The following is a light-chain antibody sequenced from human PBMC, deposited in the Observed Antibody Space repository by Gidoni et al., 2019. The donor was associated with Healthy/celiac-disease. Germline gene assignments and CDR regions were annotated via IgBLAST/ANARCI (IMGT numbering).Light chain of an antibody. Sequence: EIVLTQSPGTLSLSPGERATLSCRASQSVSSSYLAWYQQKPGQAPRLLIYGASSRATGIPDRFSGSGSGTDFTLTLSRLEPEDFAVYYFQQYGSSPLTFGGGTKVEIK. J-gene: IGKJ4*01. CDR3: QQYGSSPLT. V-gene: IGKV3-20*01. CDR2: GAS. CDR1: QSVSSSY.